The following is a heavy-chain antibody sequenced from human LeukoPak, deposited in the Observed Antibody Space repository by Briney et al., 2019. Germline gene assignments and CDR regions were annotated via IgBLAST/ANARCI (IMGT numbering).Heavy chain of an antibody. D-gene: IGHD1-26*01. J-gene: IGHJ4*01. CDR2: ITSSGTYI. CDR3: AIASGGWDLDY. Sequence: PGGSLRLSCAASGFTFNVFHMNWVRQAPGKGLEWISSITSSGTYITYADSIQGRFTISRDNAKNSLYLQMNSLRVDDTALYYCAIASGGWDLDYWGHGTLVTVSS. V-gene: IGHV3-21*01. CDR1: GFTFNVFH.